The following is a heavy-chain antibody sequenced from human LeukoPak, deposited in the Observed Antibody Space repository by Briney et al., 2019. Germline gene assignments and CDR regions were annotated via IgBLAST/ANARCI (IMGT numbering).Heavy chain of an antibody. CDR2: ISSSSYI. CDR3: ARARHYDSSGYYFDY. Sequence: GGSLRLSCAASGFTFSSYSMNWVRQAPGKGLEWVSSISSSSYIYYADSVKGRFTISRDNAKNSLYLQMNSLRAEDTAVYYCARARHYDSSGYYFDYWGQGTLVTVSS. J-gene: IGHJ4*02. CDR1: GFTFSSYS. V-gene: IGHV3-21*01. D-gene: IGHD3-22*01.